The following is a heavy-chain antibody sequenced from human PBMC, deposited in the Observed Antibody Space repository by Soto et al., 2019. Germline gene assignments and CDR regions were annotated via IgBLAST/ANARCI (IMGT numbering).Heavy chain of an antibody. CDR1: GGTFSSYA. J-gene: IGHJ1*01. CDR2: IIPIFGTA. CDR3: ARDRRSSSWYWYFQH. V-gene: IGHV1-69*06. D-gene: IGHD6-13*01. Sequence: SVKVSFKASGGTFSSYAISWVRQAPGQGLEWMGGIIPIFGTANYAQKFQGRVTITADKSTSTAYMELSSLRSEDTAVYYCARDRRSSSWYWYFQHWGQGTLVTVSS.